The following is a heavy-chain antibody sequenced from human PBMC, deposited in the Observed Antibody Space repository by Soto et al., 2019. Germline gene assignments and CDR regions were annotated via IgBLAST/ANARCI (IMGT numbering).Heavy chain of an antibody. CDR2: ISTSSNHI. D-gene: IGHD1-26*01. CDR3: AREEGTTTSDC. CDR1: GFNLRSHS. V-gene: IGHV3-21*06. Sequence: EVQLVESGGGLVKPGGSLRLSCVASGFNLRSHSMIWVRQAPGKGLEWVAGISTSSNHIYHADAVKGRFTISRDNGKNSLYLQMNNLRVEDTAVYYCAREEGTTTSDCWGQGTLVTVSS. J-gene: IGHJ4*02.